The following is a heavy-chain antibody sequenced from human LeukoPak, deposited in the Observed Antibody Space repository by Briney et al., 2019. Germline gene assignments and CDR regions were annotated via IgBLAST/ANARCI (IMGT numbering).Heavy chain of an antibody. CDR3: ARDHVVPGLVFDH. CDR1: GFTFSDHH. Sequence: PGGSLRLSCASSGFTFSDHHMSWIRQAPGKGLEWVSKIGLGGSTIEYAESVKGRFTISRDDAEKSLYLQMSGLRAEDTAVYYCARDHVVPGLVFDHWGQGTRVSVSS. CDR2: IGLGGSTI. V-gene: IGHV3-11*04. D-gene: IGHD3-10*01. J-gene: IGHJ4*02.